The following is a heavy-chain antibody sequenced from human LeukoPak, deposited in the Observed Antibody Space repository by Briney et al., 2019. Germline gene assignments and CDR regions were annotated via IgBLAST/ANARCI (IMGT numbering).Heavy chain of an antibody. V-gene: IGHV3-21*01. CDR2: FSSSRSHI. J-gene: IGHJ4*02. Sequence: GGSLRLSCAASGFIVSHNYMTWARQAPGKGLEWVSSFSSSRSHIYYADSVKGRYTISRDNAKNSLYLQMNSLRAEDSAVYYCARDHYYDSSGYYSLGYWGQGTLVTVSS. CDR1: GFIVSHNY. CDR3: ARDHYYDSSGYYSLGY. D-gene: IGHD3-22*01.